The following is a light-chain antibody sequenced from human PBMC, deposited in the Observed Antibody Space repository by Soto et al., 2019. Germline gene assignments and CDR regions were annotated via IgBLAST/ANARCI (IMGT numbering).Light chain of an antibody. Sequence: DIQMTQSPSSLSASVGDRVTITCRSSQSIRSYLNWYQQKLGRAPKLLIYTASNWQTGVPSRFSGSGSGTDFTLTISSLQPEDFATYYCQQSYSSPQTFGQGTKVEIK. CDR1: QSIRSY. V-gene: IGKV1-39*01. CDR3: QQSYSSPQT. J-gene: IGKJ1*01. CDR2: TAS.